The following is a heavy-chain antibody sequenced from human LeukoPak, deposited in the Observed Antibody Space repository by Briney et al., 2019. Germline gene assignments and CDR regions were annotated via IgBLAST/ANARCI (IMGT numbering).Heavy chain of an antibody. V-gene: IGHV3-33*01. CDR2: IWFDGSNQ. D-gene: IGHD6-13*01. CDR1: GFIFTSHG. CDR3: ARGPYSSRWYYFEY. J-gene: IGHJ4*02. Sequence: PGGSLRLSCAASGFIFTSHGMHWVRQAPGKGLEWVAVIWFDGSNQFYADTVKGRFAISRDNSKNTLYLQMNSLRAEDTAVYYCARGPYSSRWYYFEYWGQGTLVTVSS.